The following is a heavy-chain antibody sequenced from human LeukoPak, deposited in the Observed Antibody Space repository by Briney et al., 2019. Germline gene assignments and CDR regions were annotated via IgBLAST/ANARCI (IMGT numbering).Heavy chain of an antibody. CDR1: GFTFTTYT. J-gene: IGHJ3*02. CDR3: ARGREMATMESAFDI. CDR2: ISSSSTYI. D-gene: IGHD5-24*01. Sequence: GGSLRLSCAASGFTFTTYTMNWVRQAPGKGLEWVSSISSSSTYIYYADSVEGRFTISRDNAKNSLYLQMNSLRAEDTAVYYCARGREMATMESAFDIWGQGTMVTVSS. V-gene: IGHV3-21*01.